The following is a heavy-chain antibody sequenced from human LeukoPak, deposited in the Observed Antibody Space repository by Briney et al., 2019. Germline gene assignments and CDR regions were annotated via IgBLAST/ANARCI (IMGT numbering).Heavy chain of an antibody. V-gene: IGHV3-23*01. J-gene: IGHJ4*02. Sequence: GGSLRLSCAASGFTFSSYTMSWVRQPPGKGLEWVSAISGSGGTTYYADSVKGRFTISRDNSKNTLFLQMHSLGAEDTAVYYCAKEARYCSATNCYSVFHCWGQGTLVTVSS. CDR2: ISGSGGTT. CDR1: GFTFSSYT. CDR3: AKEARYCSATNCYSVFHC. D-gene: IGHD2-15*01.